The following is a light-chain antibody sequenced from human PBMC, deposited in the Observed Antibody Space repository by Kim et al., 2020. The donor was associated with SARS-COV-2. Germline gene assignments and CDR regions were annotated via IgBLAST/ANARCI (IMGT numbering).Light chain of an antibody. Sequence: EIVMTQSPATLSVSPGERATLSCRASQSVSSNLAWYQQKPGQAPRLLIYGASTRANGIPARFSGSGSGTEFTLTISSLQSEDFAVYYCQQYNNWPRPLTFGGGTKVDIK. CDR1: QSVSSN. V-gene: IGKV3-15*01. CDR3: QQYNNWPRPLT. CDR2: GAS. J-gene: IGKJ4*01.